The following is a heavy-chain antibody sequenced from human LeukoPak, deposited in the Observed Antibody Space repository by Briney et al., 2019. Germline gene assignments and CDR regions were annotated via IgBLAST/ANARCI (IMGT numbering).Heavy chain of an antibody. J-gene: IGHJ5*02. Sequence: GASVKVSCKASGYTFTSYDINWVRQATGQGLEWMGWMNPNSGNTGYAQKFQGRVTITRNTSISTAYMELSSLRSEDTAVYYCARRRGYDYGEDWFDPWGQGTLVTVSS. V-gene: IGHV1-8*03. CDR3: ARRRGYDYGEDWFDP. D-gene: IGHD4-17*01. CDR2: MNPNSGNT. CDR1: GYTFTSYD.